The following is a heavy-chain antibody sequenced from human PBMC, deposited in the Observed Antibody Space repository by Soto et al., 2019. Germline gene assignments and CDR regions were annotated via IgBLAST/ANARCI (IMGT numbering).Heavy chain of an antibody. Sequence: ASVKVSCKASGYTFTSYYMHWLRQAPGQGLEWMGIINPSGGSTSYAQKFQGRVTMTRDASTSTVYMELSSLRSEDTAVYYCARKVGSGSYPNLNWFDPWGQGTLVTVSS. CDR1: GYTFTSYY. V-gene: IGHV1-46*01. CDR3: ARKVGSGSYPNLNWFDP. CDR2: INPSGGST. D-gene: IGHD3-10*01. J-gene: IGHJ5*02.